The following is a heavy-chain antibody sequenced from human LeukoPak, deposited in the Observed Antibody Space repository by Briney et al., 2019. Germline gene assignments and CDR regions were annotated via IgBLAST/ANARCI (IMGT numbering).Heavy chain of an antibody. V-gene: IGHV4-34*01. CDR2: IHPSGST. Sequence: SETLSLTCAVYGGSFSDYYWGWIRQPPGKGLEWIGEIHPSGSTNYSPSPKSRVTISLDASKNQFSLKLSSVAAADTAVYFCARVGYSYVINDWSRTGLGAYPTKYYYHMDVWDKGTTVTVSS. D-gene: IGHD5-18*01. J-gene: IGHJ6*03. CDR3: ARVGYSYVINDWSRTGLGAYPTKYYYHMDV. CDR1: GGSFSDYY.